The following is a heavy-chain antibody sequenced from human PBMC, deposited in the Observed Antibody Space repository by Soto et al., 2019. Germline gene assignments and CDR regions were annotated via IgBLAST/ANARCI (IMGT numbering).Heavy chain of an antibody. CDR2: IKSKTDGGTT. CDR1: GFSFSNVW. D-gene: IGHD4-17*01. Sequence: EVQLVEPGGGLVKPGGSLRLSCAASGFSFSNVWMSWFRQAPGKGLEWVGRIKSKTDGGTTDDAAPVKGRFTISRGDSKTTLYLQMNSLKTEDPAVYYGSFQESTTVTMFEYWGQGTLVTVSS. J-gene: IGHJ4*02. CDR3: SFQESTTVTMFEY. V-gene: IGHV3-15*01.